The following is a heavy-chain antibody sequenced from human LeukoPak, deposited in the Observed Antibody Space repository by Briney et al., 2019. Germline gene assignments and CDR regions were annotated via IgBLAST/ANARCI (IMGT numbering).Heavy chain of an antibody. CDR3: ARDGYYGSGEFDY. V-gene: IGHV1-3*03. CDR1: GYTFTSYA. D-gene: IGHD3-10*01. CDR2: INAGNGNT. Sequence: ASVKVSCKASGYTFTSYAMHWVRQAPGQRLECMGWINAGNGNTKYSQEFQGRVTITRDTSASTAYMELSSLRSEDMAVYYCARDGYYGSGEFDYWGQGTLVTVSS. J-gene: IGHJ4*02.